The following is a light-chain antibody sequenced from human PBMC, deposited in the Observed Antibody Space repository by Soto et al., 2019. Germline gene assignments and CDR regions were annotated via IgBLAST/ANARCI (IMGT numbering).Light chain of an antibody. CDR3: QQYGTSLFT. CDR1: QSVSSSY. Sequence: EIVLTQSPCTLSLSPVERATLSFMASQSVSSSYAAWYQQQPGQAPRLLIYAASSRATGIPDRFSGSGSGTDFALTISRLEPEDFAVYYCQQYGTSLFTFGQGTRLEIK. J-gene: IGKJ5*01. V-gene: IGKV3-20*01. CDR2: AAS.